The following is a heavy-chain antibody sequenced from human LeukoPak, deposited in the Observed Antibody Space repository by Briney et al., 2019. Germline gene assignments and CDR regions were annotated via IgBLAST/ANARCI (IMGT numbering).Heavy chain of an antibody. CDR1: GGSISSYY. CDR2: IYTSGST. V-gene: IGHV4-4*07. D-gene: IGHD3-22*01. J-gene: IGHJ4*02. Sequence: SETLSLTCTVSGGSISSYYWSWIRQPAGKGLEWIGRIYTSGSTNYNPSLKSRVTMSVDTSKNQFSLKLSSVTAADTAVYYCARVLRQYYYDSSGFIIDYWGQGTLVTVSS. CDR3: ARVLRQYYYDSSGFIIDY.